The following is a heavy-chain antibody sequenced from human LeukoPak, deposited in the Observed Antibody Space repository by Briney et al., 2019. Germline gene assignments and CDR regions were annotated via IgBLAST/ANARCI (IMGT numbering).Heavy chain of an antibody. V-gene: IGHV3-30*18. CDR1: GFTFSTYN. D-gene: IGHD6-13*01. CDR3: AKDRAGSWAIDY. J-gene: IGHJ4*02. CDR2: ISYDGSNK. Sequence: GRSLRLSGAASGFTFSTYNMHWVRQAPGKGLEWVAVISYDGSNKYYADSVKGRFTISRDDSKNTLYLEMNSLNAEDTAVYYCAKDRAGSWAIDYWGQGTLVTVSS.